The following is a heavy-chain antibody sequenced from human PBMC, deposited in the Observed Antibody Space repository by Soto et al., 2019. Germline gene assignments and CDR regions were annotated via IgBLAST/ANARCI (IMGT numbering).Heavy chain of an antibody. CDR3: ARADTSWYWFDP. Sequence: PSETLSLTCAVYGGSFSGYYWSWVRQPPGKGLEWIGEINHSGSTNYNPSLKSRVTISVDTSKNQFSLKLSSVTAADTAVYYCARADTSWYWFDPWGQGTLVTVS. CDR1: GGSFSGYY. CDR2: INHSGST. D-gene: IGHD5-18*01. J-gene: IGHJ5*02. V-gene: IGHV4-34*01.